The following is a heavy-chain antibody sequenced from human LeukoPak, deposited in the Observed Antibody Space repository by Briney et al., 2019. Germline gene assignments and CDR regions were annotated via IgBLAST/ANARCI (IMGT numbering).Heavy chain of an antibody. CDR2: ITSSGGST. CDR1: GFAFSYHA. Sequence: PGGSLRLSCSASGFAFSYHAMHWVRQAPGKGLEYVSGITSSGGSTYYTDSVKGRFTISRDNSNNTLYLQMSSLRAEDTAVYYCVKGDYSGYTFPAFDYWGQGTLVSVSS. J-gene: IGHJ4*02. D-gene: IGHD5-12*01. V-gene: IGHV3-64D*06. CDR3: VKGDYSGYTFPAFDY.